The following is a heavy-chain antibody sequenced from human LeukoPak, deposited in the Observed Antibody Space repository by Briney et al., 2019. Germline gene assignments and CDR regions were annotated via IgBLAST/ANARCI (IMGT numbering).Heavy chain of an antibody. CDR2: IKPNGSDK. D-gene: IGHD4-17*01. V-gene: IGHV3-7*04. J-gene: IGHJ4*02. CDR1: GFTFSSYW. CDR3: ARDYGDGN. Sequence: GGSLRLSCAASGFTFSSYWMTWVRQAPGKGLEWVANIKPNGSDKYYVDSVKGRFTISRDNAKNSLYLQMNSLRAEDTAVYYCARDYGDGNWGQGTLVTVSS.